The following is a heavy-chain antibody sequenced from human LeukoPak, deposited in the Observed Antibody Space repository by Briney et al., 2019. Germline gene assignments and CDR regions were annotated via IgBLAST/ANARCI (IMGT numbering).Heavy chain of an antibody. Sequence: GGSLRLSCAASGFTFSSYGMHWVRQAPGKGLEWVAVISYDGSNKYYADSVKGRFTISRDNSKNTLYLQMNSLRAEDTAVYYCAKVSRSSSPFDYWGQGTLVTVSS. CDR3: AKVSRSSSPFDY. V-gene: IGHV3-30*18. D-gene: IGHD6-13*01. J-gene: IGHJ4*02. CDR1: GFTFSSYG. CDR2: ISYDGSNK.